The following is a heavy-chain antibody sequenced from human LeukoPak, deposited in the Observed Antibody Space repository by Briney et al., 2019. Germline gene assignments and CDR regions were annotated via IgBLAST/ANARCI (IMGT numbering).Heavy chain of an antibody. D-gene: IGHD6-13*01. CDR1: GFTFGNYA. Sequence: GGSLRLSCAASGFTFGNYAMSWVREGPGQGLEWLSTISGSGGSTYYADSVKGRFTISRDNSKNTLFLQMNSLGADDSAVDFCAKDQKSIAATGYDYWGQGTLVTVSS. CDR2: ISGSGGST. CDR3: AKDQKSIAATGYDY. J-gene: IGHJ4*02. V-gene: IGHV3-23*01.